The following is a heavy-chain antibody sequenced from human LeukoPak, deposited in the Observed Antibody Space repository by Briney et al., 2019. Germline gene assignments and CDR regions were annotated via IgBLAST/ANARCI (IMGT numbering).Heavy chain of an antibody. D-gene: IGHD3-10*01. J-gene: IGHJ4*02. CDR1: GGSISSYY. CDR2: IYYSGST. V-gene: IGHV4-59*01. CDR3: ARGAGGSAYEPSAFLFDY. Sequence: SETLSLTCTVSGGSISSYYWSWIRQPPGKGLEWIGYIYYSGSTNYNPSLKSRVTISVDTSKNQFSLKLSSVTAADTAVYYCARGAGGSAYEPSAFLFDYWGQGTLVTVSS.